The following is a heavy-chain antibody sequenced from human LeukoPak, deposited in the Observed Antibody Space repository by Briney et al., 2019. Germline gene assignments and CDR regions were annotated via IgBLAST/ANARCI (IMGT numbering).Heavy chain of an antibody. CDR2: INYRGST. Sequence: SETLSLTCAGYGGAFSGYYWNWIRQPPGKGLEWIGEINYRGSTSYNPSLKSRVTISVDTSKDQFSLKLTSVTAADTAVYYCAVGLPHFDYWGQGTLVTVSS. J-gene: IGHJ4*02. CDR1: GGAFSGYY. CDR3: AVGLPHFDY. V-gene: IGHV4-34*01. D-gene: IGHD1-26*01.